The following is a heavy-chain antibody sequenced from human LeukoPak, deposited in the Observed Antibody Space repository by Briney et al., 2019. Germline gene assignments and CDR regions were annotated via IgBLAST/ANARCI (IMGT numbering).Heavy chain of an antibody. V-gene: IGHV3-66*01. J-gene: IGHJ4*02. CDR2: IYAIGTT. D-gene: IGHD5-24*01. CDR1: GFTVSSSY. Sequence: PGGSLRLSCTASGFTVSSSYMSWVRQAPGKGLEWVSFIYAIGTTYYADSVKGRFTISRDNSKNTVYLQMNSLRAEDTAVYYCARGSATATIQLDNWGQGTLVTVSS. CDR3: ARGSATATIQLDN.